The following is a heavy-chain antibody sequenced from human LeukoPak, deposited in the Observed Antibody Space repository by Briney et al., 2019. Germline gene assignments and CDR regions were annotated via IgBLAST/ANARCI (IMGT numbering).Heavy chain of an antibody. V-gene: IGHV4-34*01. CDR1: GGSFSGYY. CDR3: ARGLSRKTTVTR. J-gene: IGHJ4*02. D-gene: IGHD4-17*01. Sequence: SETLSLTCAVCGGSFSGYYWSWIRQPPGKGLEWIGEINHSGSTNYNPSLKSRVTISVDTSKNQFSLKLSSVTAADTAVYYCARGLSRKTTVTRWGQGTLVTVSS. CDR2: INHSGST.